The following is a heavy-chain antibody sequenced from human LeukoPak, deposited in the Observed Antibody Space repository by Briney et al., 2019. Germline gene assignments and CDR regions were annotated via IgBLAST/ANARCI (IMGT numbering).Heavy chain of an antibody. CDR1: GYTFTNYH. V-gene: IGHV1-8*03. CDR2: MNPNNGDS. D-gene: IGHD6-25*01. CDR3: ARTTSFTASGYDY. Sequence: ASVTVSRKASGYTFTNYHINRVRQATGQGLEWMGWMNPNNGDSGYAQKFQGRVTITRDTSISTSYMELRSLRSDDTAVYFCARTTSFTASGYDYWGQGTLVTVSS. J-gene: IGHJ4*02.